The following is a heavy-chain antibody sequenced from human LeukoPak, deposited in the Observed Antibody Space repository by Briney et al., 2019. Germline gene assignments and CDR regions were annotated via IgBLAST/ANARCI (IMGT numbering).Heavy chain of an antibody. Sequence: SQTLSLTCAISGDSVSSNSASWNCITQSPSRGLEWLGRTYYRSKWRNDYAVSVKSRITISPDTSKNQFSLQLNSVTPEDTAVYYRARGTGDSCKDWGLGTLVTVSS. J-gene: IGHJ4*02. V-gene: IGHV6-1*01. CDR1: GDSVSSNSAS. CDR2: TYYRSKWRN. D-gene: IGHD3-22*01. CDR3: ARGTGDSCKD.